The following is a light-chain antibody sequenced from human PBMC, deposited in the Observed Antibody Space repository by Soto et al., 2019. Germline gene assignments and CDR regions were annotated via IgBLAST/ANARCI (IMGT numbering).Light chain of an antibody. CDR3: QQRSNWPAA. Sequence: EIVLTQSPATLSLSPGERATLSCRASQSVSSYLAWYQQKPGQDPRLLIYDASNRATGIPARFSGGGSGTDFTLTISSLEQEDFAVYYCQQRSNWPAAFGGGTKVEIK. CDR1: QSVSSY. CDR2: DAS. J-gene: IGKJ4*01. V-gene: IGKV3-11*01.